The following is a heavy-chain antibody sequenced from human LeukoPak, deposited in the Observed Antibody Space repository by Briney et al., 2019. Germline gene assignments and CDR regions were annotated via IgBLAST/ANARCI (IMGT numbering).Heavy chain of an antibody. V-gene: IGHV4-4*07. CDR3: ARAYCTSNSCLFYFDY. CDR1: GGSIRTYY. D-gene: IGHD2-2*01. Sequence: PSETLSLTCTVSGGSIRTYYWAWIRQPAGKGLEWIWRVDSSGSTNYNPSLKSRVTISVDTSKNQFYLKVTSVTAADTAVYYCARAYCTSNSCLFYFDYWGQGTLVTVSS. CDR2: VDSSGST. J-gene: IGHJ4*02.